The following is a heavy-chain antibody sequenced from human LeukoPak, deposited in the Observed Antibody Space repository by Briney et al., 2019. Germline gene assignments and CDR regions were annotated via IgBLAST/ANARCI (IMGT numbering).Heavy chain of an antibody. V-gene: IGHV3-23*01. CDR2: INHLGHT. CDR3: ARDHGSQDSGAWYVFNY. J-gene: IGHJ4*02. CDR1: GFTFNHYA. Sequence: GGSLRLSCAACGFTFNHYAMSWVRQAPGKGLEWVSGINHLGHTFYADSVKGRSTISRDNSQNTLFLQMNSLRAGDTAEYFCARDHGSQDSGAWYVFNYWGRGTLVTVSS. D-gene: IGHD6-19*01.